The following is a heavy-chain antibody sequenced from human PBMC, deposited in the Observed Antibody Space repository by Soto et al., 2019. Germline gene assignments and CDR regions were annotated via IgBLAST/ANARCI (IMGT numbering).Heavy chain of an antibody. V-gene: IGHV1-2*02. CDR1: GYTFTRYY. J-gene: IGHJ5*02. Sequence: ASVKGSRKASGYTFTRYYIHWVRQAPGQGLEWMGWIKTNSGGTNYAQQFQGRVTMTSDTSISKAYMELSRLRSDDTAVYYCARVVTASVGNWFDPWGQGTLVTVSS. CDR3: ARVVTASVGNWFDP. D-gene: IGHD2-21*02. CDR2: IKTNSGGT.